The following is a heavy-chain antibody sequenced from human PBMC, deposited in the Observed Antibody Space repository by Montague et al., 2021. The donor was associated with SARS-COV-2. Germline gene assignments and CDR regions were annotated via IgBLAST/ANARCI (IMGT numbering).Heavy chain of an antibody. CDR2: IDNSGST. J-gene: IGHJ3*02. CDR1: GGSIVAYY. V-gene: IGHV4-59*01. D-gene: IGHD4-23*01. CDR3: ARHGGNDAFDI. Sequence: SETLSLTCTASGGSIVAYYWSWIRQPPGKGLEWIGYIDNSGSTNHNPSLESRVTMSVDTSKNQSSLKLNSVTAVDTAVYYCARHGGNDAFDIWGRGTMVTVSS.